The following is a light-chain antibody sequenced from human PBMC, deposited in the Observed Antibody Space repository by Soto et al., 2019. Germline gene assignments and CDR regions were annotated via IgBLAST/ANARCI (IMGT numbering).Light chain of an antibody. V-gene: IGLV2-23*02. CDR3: CSYAGSYV. CDR2: EVS. Sequence: QSVLTQPASVSGSPGQSITISCTGTSSDVGSYNCVSWYQQHPGKAPKLMIYEVSKRPSGVSNRFSGSKSGNTASLTISGLQAEDEADYYCCSYAGSYVFGTGTKVTVL. CDR1: SSDVGSYNC. J-gene: IGLJ1*01.